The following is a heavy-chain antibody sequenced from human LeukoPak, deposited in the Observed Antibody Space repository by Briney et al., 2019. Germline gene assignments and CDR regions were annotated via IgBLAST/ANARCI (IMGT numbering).Heavy chain of an antibody. D-gene: IGHD2-15*01. CDR2: IRSDGSSE. CDR1: GFTFSTYG. CDR3: ARSCSGGTCYVGLI. V-gene: IGHV3-33*01. Sequence: HPGRSLRLSCAASGFTFSTYGTHCLRQAPDKGLEWVAVIRSDGSSEYYADSVKGRFIISRDNSKNTLYLQMNSLRAEDTAVYYCARSCSGGTCYVGLIWGQGTLVTVSS. J-gene: IGHJ4*02.